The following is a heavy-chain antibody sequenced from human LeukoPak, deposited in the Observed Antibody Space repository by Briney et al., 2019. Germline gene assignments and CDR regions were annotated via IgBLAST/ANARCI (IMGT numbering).Heavy chain of an antibody. V-gene: IGHV3-30-3*01. CDR3: AREGYYGSGSPPSLYFDY. J-gene: IGHJ4*02. CDR2: TSSDLNVK. CDR1: GFTFRNYV. D-gene: IGHD3-10*01. Sequence: QPGGSLRLSCAASGFTFRNYVIHWVRQAPGKGLEWVAVTSSDLNVKLCADSVKGRFTISRGNSRSTLYLQMNSLRPEDTAIYYCAREGYYGSGSPPSLYFDYWGQGTLVAVSS.